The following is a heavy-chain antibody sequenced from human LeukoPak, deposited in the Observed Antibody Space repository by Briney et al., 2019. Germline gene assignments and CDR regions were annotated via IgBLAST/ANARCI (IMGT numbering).Heavy chain of an antibody. CDR1: GGSISSYY. D-gene: IGHD2-2*01. V-gene: IGHV4-59*05. Sequence: SETLSLTCTVSGGSISSYYWSWIRQPPGKALEWIGSIYYSGSTYYNPSLKSRVTISVDTSKNQFSLKLSSVTAADTAVYYCARHPVVVPANWYFDLWGRGTLATVSS. CDR3: ARHPVVVPANWYFDL. J-gene: IGHJ2*01. CDR2: IYYSGST.